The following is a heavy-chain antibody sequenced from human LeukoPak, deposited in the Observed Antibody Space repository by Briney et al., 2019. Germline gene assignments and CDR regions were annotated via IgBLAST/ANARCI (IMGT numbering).Heavy chain of an antibody. CDR1: GGSISTSNYY. Sequence: SETLSLTCTVSGGSISTSNYYWGWIRQPPGKGLEWIGEIYHSGSTNYNPSLKSRVTISVDKSKNQFSLKLSSVTAADTAVYYCARAGDYVWGSYRYEAYWGQGTLVTVSS. V-gene: IGHV4-39*07. D-gene: IGHD3-16*02. J-gene: IGHJ4*02. CDR2: IYHSGST. CDR3: ARAGDYVWGSYRYEAY.